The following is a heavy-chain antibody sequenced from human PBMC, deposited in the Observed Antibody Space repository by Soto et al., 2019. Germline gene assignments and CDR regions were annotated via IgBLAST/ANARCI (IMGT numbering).Heavy chain of an antibody. D-gene: IGHD6-13*01. CDR1: GFTFSSYA. CDR2: ISGSGGST. Sequence: GGSLRLSCAASGFTFSSYAISWVRQAPGKGLEWVSAISGSGGSTYYADSVKGRFTISRDNSKNTLYLQMNSLRAEDTAVYYCAKVGGYSSSWYASCDYWGQGTLVTVSS. V-gene: IGHV3-23*01. J-gene: IGHJ4*02. CDR3: AKVGGYSSSWYASCDY.